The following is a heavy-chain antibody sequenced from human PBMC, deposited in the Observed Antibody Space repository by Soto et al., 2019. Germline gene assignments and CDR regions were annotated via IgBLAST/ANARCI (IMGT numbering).Heavy chain of an antibody. D-gene: IGHD3-9*01. J-gene: IGHJ4*02. CDR3: ARALGLRYFDWLLSSPFDY. V-gene: IGHV3-9*01. Sequence: EVQLVESGGGLVQPGRSLRLSCAASGFTFDDYAMHWVRQAPGKGLEWVSGISWNSGSIGYADSVKGRFTISRDNAKNSLYLQMNSLRAEDTALYYYARALGLRYFDWLLSSPFDYWGQGTLVTVSS. CDR1: GFTFDDYA. CDR2: ISWNSGSI.